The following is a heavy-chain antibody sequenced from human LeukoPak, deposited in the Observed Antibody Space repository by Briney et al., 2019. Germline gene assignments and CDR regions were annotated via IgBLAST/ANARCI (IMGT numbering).Heavy chain of an antibody. D-gene: IGHD6-19*01. CDR2: MNPDSGNT. J-gene: IGHJ4*02. V-gene: IGHV1-8*01. Sequence: ASVKVSCKASEYTFTSYDINWVRQATGQGLEWMGWMNPDSGNTGYAQKFQGRVTMTRNTSINTAYMELSSLRSEDTAVYYCARGTPSVWYGAVYWGQGTLVTVSS. CDR1: EYTFTSYD. CDR3: ARGTPSVWYGAVY.